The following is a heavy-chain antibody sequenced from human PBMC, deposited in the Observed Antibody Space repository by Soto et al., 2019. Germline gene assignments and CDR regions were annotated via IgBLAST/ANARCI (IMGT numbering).Heavy chain of an antibody. D-gene: IGHD2-15*01. V-gene: IGHV4-34*01. CDR3: ARGKRGDCSGGSCYXLAPV. CDR2: INHSGST. CDR1: GGSFSGYY. J-gene: IGHJ4*02. Sequence: SETLSLTCAVYGGSFSGYYWSWIRQPPGKGLEWIGEINHSGSTNYNPSLKSRVTISVDTSKNQFSLKLSSVTAADTAVYYCARGKRGDCSGGSCYXLAPVWGQGTLVT.